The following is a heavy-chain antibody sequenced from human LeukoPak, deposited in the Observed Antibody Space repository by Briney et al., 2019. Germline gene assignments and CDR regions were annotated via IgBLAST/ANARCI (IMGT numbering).Heavy chain of an antibody. CDR2: ITTYNGNT. J-gene: IGHJ4*02. CDR1: GYTFTSYP. CDR3: ARGYDYGDYVGDFDY. Sequence: ASVKVSCKTSGYTFTSYPLTWVRQAPGQGLEWMGWITTYNGNTNYAQKLQGRVTITTDTSTSTAYMDLRGLRSDDTAAYFCARGYDYGDYVGDFDYWGQGTLVTASS. V-gene: IGHV1-18*01. D-gene: IGHD4-17*01.